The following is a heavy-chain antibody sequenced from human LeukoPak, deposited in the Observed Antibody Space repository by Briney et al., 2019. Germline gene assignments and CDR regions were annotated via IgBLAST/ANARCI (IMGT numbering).Heavy chain of an antibody. J-gene: IGHJ4*02. CDR1: GFTFSNAW. D-gene: IGHD3-10*01. Sequence: KPEGSLRLSCAASGFTFSNAWMSWVRQAPGKGLEWIDRIKSKTDGGTTDYAAPVKGRFTISRDDSKNTLYLQMNSLKTEDTAVYYCTTAFRAKLGGQGTLVTVSS. CDR3: TTAFRAKL. CDR2: IKSKTDGGTT. V-gene: IGHV3-15*01.